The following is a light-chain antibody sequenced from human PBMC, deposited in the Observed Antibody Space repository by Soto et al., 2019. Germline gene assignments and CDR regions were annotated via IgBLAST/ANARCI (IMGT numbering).Light chain of an antibody. Sequence: QSVLTQPASVSGSPGQSITISCTGTSSDVGGYNYVSWYQQHPGKAPKFMIYDVSNRPSGGSNRFSGSKSGNTASLTISGLQAEDEADYYCSSYTTSNTRQIVFGTGTKVPS. J-gene: IGLJ1*01. V-gene: IGLV2-14*01. CDR3: SSYTTSNTRQIV. CDR2: DVS. CDR1: SSDVGGYNY.